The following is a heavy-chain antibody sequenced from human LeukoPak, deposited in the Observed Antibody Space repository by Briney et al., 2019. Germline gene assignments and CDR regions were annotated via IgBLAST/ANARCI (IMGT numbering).Heavy chain of an antibody. CDR2: IYPRDGST. CDR1: GYTFTSNY. J-gene: IGHJ5*02. D-gene: IGHD2-15*01. CDR3: ARASPELGYCSGGSCYRYNWFDP. Sequence: GASVKVSCTASGYTFTSNYIHWVRQAPGQGLEWMGMIYPRDGSTSYAQKFQGRVTVTRDTSTSTVHMELSGLRSEDTAVYYCARASPELGYCSGGSCYRYNWFDPWGQGTLVTVSS. V-gene: IGHV1-46*01.